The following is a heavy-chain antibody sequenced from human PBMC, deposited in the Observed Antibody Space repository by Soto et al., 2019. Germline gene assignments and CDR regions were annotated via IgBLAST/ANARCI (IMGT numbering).Heavy chain of an antibody. CDR3: ARGSYYYDNSGYFLFGY. Sequence: SGGSLRLSCAASGFTFSSYGMHWVRQAPGTGLEWVALIWYDGTNKYYADSVKGRFTISRDNSKNTLYLQMNNLRADDTALYYCARGSYYYDNSGYFLFGYWGQGTLVTVSS. V-gene: IGHV3-33*01. CDR1: GFTFSSYG. D-gene: IGHD3-22*01. J-gene: IGHJ4*02. CDR2: IWYDGTNK.